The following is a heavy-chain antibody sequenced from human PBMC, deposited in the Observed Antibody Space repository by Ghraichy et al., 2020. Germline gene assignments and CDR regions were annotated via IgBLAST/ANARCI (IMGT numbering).Heavy chain of an antibody. CDR2: ISSSGSTI. CDR1: GFTFSSYS. J-gene: IGHJ5*02. V-gene: IGHV3-48*02. Sequence: GGSLRLSCAASGFTFSSYSMSWVRQAPGKGLECVSYISSSGSTIYYADSVKGRFTISRDNVKNSLYLQMNSLRDEDTALYYCARGSTSCSHLQCVFDPWGQGTLVTVSS. D-gene: IGHD2-2*01. CDR3: ARGSTSCSHLQCVFDP.